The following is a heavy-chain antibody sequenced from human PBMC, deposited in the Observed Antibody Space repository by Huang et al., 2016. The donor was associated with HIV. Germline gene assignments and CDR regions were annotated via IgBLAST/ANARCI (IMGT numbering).Heavy chain of an antibody. D-gene: IGHD3-16*01. CDR1: GGSFSGPN. V-gene: IGHV4-34*01. CDR3: ARGRGDARGFLGLDF. Sequence: QVQLHQWGAGLLKPSETLSLTCAVYGGSFSGPNWTWIRQTPGKGLEWIGESNHSGRTNYSPSVKRRVTISVDTSKNQFSLRLRSVTAADTAVYYCARGRGDARGFLGLDFWGQGTLVTVSS. J-gene: IGHJ4*02. CDR2: SNHSGRT.